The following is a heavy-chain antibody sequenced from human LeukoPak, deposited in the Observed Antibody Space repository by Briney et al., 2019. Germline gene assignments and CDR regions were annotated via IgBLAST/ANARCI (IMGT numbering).Heavy chain of an antibody. V-gene: IGHV3-21*04. CDR3: AKAGGNRDAFDI. Sequence: GGSLRLSCAASGFTFSSYSMDWVRQAPGKGLEWVSSISSSSSYIYYADSVKGRFTISRDNSKNTLYLQMNSLRAEDTAVYYCAKAGGNRDAFDIWGQGTMVTVSS. CDR2: ISSSSSYI. D-gene: IGHD3-16*01. CDR1: GFTFSSYS. J-gene: IGHJ3*02.